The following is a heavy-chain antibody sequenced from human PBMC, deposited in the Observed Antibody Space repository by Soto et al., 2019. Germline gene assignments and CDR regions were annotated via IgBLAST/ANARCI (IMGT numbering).Heavy chain of an antibody. CDR3: ARSTRQYSSGSRRHSELGHQLAY. J-gene: IGHJ4*02. D-gene: IGHD6-19*01. CDR1: GGSISSYY. Sequence: SETLSLTCTVSGGSISSYYWSWIRQPPGKGLEWIGYIYYSGSTNYNPSLKSRVTISVDTSKNQFSLKLSSVTAADTAVYYCARSTRQYSSGSRRHSELGHQLAYWGQGSLVP. CDR2: IYYSGST. V-gene: IGHV4-59*01.